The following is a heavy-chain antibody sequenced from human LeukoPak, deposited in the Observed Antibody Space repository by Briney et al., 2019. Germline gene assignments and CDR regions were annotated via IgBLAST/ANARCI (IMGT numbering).Heavy chain of an antibody. CDR3: VCGLRYYYYGMDV. J-gene: IGHJ6*02. CDR2: ISSNGGST. V-gene: IGHV3-64*01. D-gene: IGHD6-25*01. CDR1: GVTFSGYA. Sequence: GGGLRLSCAASGVTFSGYAMYWGRQGPGKGLEYVSAISSNGGSTYYAKSVKARFTISRDNSQNTLNLQMGSLRAEDMAVYYCVCGLRYYYYGMDVWGQGTTVTVSS.